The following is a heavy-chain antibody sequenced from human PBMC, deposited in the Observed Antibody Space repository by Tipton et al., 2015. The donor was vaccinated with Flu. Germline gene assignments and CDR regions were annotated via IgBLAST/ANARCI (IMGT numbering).Heavy chain of an antibody. V-gene: IGHV4-34*01. D-gene: IGHD4-23*01. J-gene: IGHJ3*02. CDR2: INDSEIT. Sequence: TLSLTCAVYGGSFGDYYWNWIRQPPGKGLEWIGEINDSEITKYRPSLMSRLTISMDTSKSHFFLRLTSVTAADTAVYYCARDAGDFGGNPLAFDIWGQGTMVTVSS. CDR3: ARDAGDFGGNPLAFDI. CDR1: GGSFGDYY.